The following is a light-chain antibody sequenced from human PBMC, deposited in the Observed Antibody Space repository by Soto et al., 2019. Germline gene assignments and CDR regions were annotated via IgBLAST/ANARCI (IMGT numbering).Light chain of an antibody. Sequence: QSVLTQPPSASGTPGQRVTISCSGSSSNIGSNYVYWYQQLPGTAPKLLVFDDNQRPSGVPDRFSDSKSGTSASLAISGLRSEDEAAYYCAAWDNSLSGRVFGGGTKLTVL. J-gene: IGLJ3*02. CDR2: DDN. CDR3: AAWDNSLSGRV. V-gene: IGLV1-47*02. CDR1: SSNIGSNY.